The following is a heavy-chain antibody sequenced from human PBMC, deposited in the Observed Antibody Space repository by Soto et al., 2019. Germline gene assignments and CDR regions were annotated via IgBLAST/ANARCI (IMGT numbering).Heavy chain of an antibody. V-gene: IGHV3-48*02. Sequence: LVESGGGLVSPGGSLRLSCVASGFRFSDHSMTWVRQSPGKGLQWIAYISSGSDNIYYAESVRGRFTVSRDNAKNALFLQMNSLRDDDTATYYCARLPKGSFVTAWGQGTRVTVSS. CDR1: GFRFSDHS. CDR2: ISSGSDNI. CDR3: ARLPKGSFVTA. D-gene: IGHD2-21*02. J-gene: IGHJ4*02.